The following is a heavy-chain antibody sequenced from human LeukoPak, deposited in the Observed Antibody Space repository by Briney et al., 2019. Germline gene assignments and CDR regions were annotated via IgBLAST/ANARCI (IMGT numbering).Heavy chain of an antibody. CDR1: GFTFTDYW. Sequence: GGSLRLSCTASGFTFTDYWIYWVRQAPGKGLEWVSAISSSATSTYYADSVKGRFTTSRDNSKNTLYLQMDSLRAEDTAVYYCARGRGAFNAFDTWGQGTMVTVSS. CDR2: ISSSATST. J-gene: IGHJ3*02. D-gene: IGHD3-10*01. CDR3: ARGRGAFNAFDT. V-gene: IGHV3-23*01.